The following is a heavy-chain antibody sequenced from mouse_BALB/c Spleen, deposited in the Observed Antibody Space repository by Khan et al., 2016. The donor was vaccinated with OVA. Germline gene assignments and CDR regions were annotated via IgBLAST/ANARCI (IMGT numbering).Heavy chain of an antibody. V-gene: IGHV2-2*02. J-gene: IGHJ3*01. Sequence: VQLQESGPGLVQPSQSLSITCTVSGFSLTSYGVHWVRQSPGKGLEWLGVIWSGGSTDYNAAFISRLSISKDNSKSQVFFEMNSLQANDSAIYYCARNYGYDDGVAYWGQGTLVTVSA. CDR1: GFSLTSYG. CDR2: IWSGGST. D-gene: IGHD2-2*01. CDR3: ARNYGYDDGVAY.